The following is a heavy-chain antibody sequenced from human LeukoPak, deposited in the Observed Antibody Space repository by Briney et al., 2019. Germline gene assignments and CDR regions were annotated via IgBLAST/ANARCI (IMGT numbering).Heavy chain of an antibody. CDR3: ARDRDFYG. CDR2: ISSSGNTI. J-gene: IGHJ4*02. V-gene: IGHV3-11*04. Sequence: DPGGSLRLSCAASGFTFSDYYMGWIRQAPGKGLEWVSYISSSGNTIYYADSVKGRFTVSRDNAKKSLFLQMNSLRAEDTAVYYCARDRDFYGWGQGTLVTVSS. D-gene: IGHD2/OR15-2a*01. CDR1: GFTFSDYY.